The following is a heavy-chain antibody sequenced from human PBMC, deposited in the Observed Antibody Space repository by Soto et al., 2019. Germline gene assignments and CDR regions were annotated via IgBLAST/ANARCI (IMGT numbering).Heavy chain of an antibody. J-gene: IGHJ6*01. CDR3: ARVSRSSSSPHCMDV. D-gene: IGHD6-6*01. Sequence: GGSLRLSCAASGFTFSSYEMNWVRQAPGKGLEWVSYISSSRSTIYYADSVKGRFTISRDNAKNSRYLQINSLRAEDTAVSYCARVSRSSSSPHCMDVWGQGTRVAVSS. V-gene: IGHV3-48*03. CDR2: ISSSRSTI. CDR1: GFTFSSYE.